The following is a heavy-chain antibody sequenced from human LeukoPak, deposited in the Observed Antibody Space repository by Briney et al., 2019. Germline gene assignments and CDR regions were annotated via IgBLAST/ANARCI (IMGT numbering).Heavy chain of an antibody. CDR1: GFTFSSYS. V-gene: IGHV3-21*01. CDR2: ISSSSSYI. J-gene: IGHJ4*02. D-gene: IGHD1-14*01. CDR3: ARGPQPGLDY. Sequence: GGSLRLSCAASGFTFSSYSMNWVRQAPGKGLEWVSSISSSSSYIYYADSVKGRFTISRDNAKNSLYLQMNSLRAEDTAAYYCARGPQPGLDYWGQGTLVTVSS.